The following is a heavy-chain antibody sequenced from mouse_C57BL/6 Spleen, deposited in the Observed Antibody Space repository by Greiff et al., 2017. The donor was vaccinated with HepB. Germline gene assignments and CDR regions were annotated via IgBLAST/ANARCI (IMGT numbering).Heavy chain of an antibody. J-gene: IGHJ2*01. CDR1: GYTFTSYW. D-gene: IGHD1-1*02. V-gene: IGHV1-64*01. CDR3: ARKVAGDYFDY. Sequence: VQLQQPGAELVKPGASVKLSCKASGYTFTSYWMHWVKQRPGQGLEWIGMIHPNSGSTNYNEKFKSKATLTVDKSSSTAYMQLSSLTSEDSAVYYCARKVAGDYFDYWGQGTTLTVSS. CDR2: IHPNSGST.